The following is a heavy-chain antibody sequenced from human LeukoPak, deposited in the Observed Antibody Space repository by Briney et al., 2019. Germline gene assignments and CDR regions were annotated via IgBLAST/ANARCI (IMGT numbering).Heavy chain of an antibody. J-gene: IGHJ1*01. V-gene: IGHV1-69*05. CDR2: IIPIFGTA. CDR3: AKTYYYDSSGRKGYFQH. CDR1: GGTFSSYA. D-gene: IGHD3-22*01. Sequence: ASVKVSCKASGGTFSSYAISWVRQAPGQGLEWMGRIIPIFGTANYAQKFQGRVTITTDESTSTAYMELSSLGSEDTAVYYCAKTYYYDSSGRKGYFQHWGQGTLVTVSS.